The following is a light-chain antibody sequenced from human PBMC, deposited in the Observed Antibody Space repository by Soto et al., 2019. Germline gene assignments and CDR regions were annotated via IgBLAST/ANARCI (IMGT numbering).Light chain of an antibody. Sequence: DIQMTQSPSYVSASVGDRVTITCRASQGISRWLVWYQQKPGKAPKLLIYAASSLQSGVPSRFSGSGSGTDFTLTISSLQPEDFASYYCQQADSFPFTFGPGTKVDIK. J-gene: IGKJ3*01. CDR2: AAS. CDR1: QGISRW. CDR3: QQADSFPFT. V-gene: IGKV1-12*01.